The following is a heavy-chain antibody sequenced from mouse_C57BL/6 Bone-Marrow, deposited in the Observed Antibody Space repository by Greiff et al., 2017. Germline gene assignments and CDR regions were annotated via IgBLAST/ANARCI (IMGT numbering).Heavy chain of an antibody. J-gene: IGHJ1*03. Sequence: VHVKQSVAELVRPGASVKLSCTASGFNIKNTYMHWVKQRPEQGLEWIGRIDPANGNTKYAPKFQGKATITADTSSNTAYLQLSSLTSEDTAIACCARYYCGSGYFDVWGRGTTVTVSS. V-gene: IGHV14-3*01. D-gene: IGHD1-1*01. CDR2: IDPANGNT. CDR3: ARYYCGSGYFDV. CDR1: GFNIKNTY.